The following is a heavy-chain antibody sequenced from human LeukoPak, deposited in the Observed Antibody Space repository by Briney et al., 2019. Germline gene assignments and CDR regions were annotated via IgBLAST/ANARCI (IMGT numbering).Heavy chain of an antibody. CDR3: ARLDGGNYLFDY. CDR1: GGPFSGYH. Sequence: SETLSLTCAVYGGPFSGYHWRWLPQPPGKGLEWMGDIKHSGRTNYNPSLKSRVTISVDTSKNQCSLKLSSGTAADTAVYYCARLDGGNYLFDYWGQGTLVTVSS. J-gene: IGHJ4*02. V-gene: IGHV4-34*01. D-gene: IGHD4-23*01. CDR2: IKHSGRT.